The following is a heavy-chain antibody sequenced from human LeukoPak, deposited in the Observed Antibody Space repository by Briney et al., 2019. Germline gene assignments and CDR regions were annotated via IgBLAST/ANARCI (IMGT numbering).Heavy chain of an antibody. J-gene: IGHJ5*02. D-gene: IGHD2-2*01. V-gene: IGHV4-59*01. CDR3: ARTTEDCSSTSCYQYWFDP. CDR2: IHYSGST. CDR1: GGSISSYY. Sequence: SETLSLTCAVSGGSISSYYWSWIRQPPGKGLEWIGYIHYSGSTSYNPSLKGRVTTSVDTSKNQISLKVRSATAADTAVYYCARTTEDCSSTSCYQYWFDPWGQGTLVTVSS.